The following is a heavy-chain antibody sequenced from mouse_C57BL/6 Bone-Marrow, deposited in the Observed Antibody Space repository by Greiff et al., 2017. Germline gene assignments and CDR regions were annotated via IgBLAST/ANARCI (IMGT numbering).Heavy chain of an antibody. J-gene: IGHJ4*01. D-gene: IGHD2-1*01. Sequence: QVQLQLPGAELVKPGASVKLSCKASGYTFTSYWMHWVKQRPGQGLEWIGMIHPNSGSTNYNEKFKSKATLTVDKSSSTAYMQLSSLTSEDSAVXYCARYPYGNYHYYAMDYWGQGTSVTVSS. CDR1: GYTFTSYW. V-gene: IGHV1-64*01. CDR2: IHPNSGST. CDR3: ARYPYGNYHYYAMDY.